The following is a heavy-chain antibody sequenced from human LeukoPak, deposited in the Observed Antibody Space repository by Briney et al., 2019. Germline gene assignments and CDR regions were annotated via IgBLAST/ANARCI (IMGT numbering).Heavy chain of an antibody. Sequence: PGGSLRLSCAASGFTFSDFWMHWVRQAPGKGLVWVSRINSGGTVTNYADSVKGRFTISRDNSKNTLYLQMNSLRAEDTAVYYCAKVRQGGSYPDLMDYWGQGTLVTVSS. CDR2: INSGGTVT. CDR1: GFTFSDFW. J-gene: IGHJ4*02. CDR3: AKVRQGGSYPDLMDY. D-gene: IGHD1-26*01. V-gene: IGHV3-74*01.